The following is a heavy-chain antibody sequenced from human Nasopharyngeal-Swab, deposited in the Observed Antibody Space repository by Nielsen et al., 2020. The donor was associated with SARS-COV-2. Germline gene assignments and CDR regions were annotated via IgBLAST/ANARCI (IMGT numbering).Heavy chain of an antibody. CDR2: ISYDGSNK. D-gene: IGHD7-27*01. V-gene: IGHV3-30-3*01. CDR1: GFTFSSYA. CDR3: ARDLVGVTGEYYYYYGMDV. J-gene: IGHJ6*02. Sequence: GGSLRLSCAASGFTFSSYAMHWVRQAPGKGLEWVAVISYDGSNKYYADSVKGRFTISRDNFKNTLYLQMNSLRAEDTAVNYCARDLVGVTGEYYYYYGMDVWGQGTTVTVSS.